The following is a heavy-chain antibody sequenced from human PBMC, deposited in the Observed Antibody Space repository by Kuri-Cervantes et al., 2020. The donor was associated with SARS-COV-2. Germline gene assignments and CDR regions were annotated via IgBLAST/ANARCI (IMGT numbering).Heavy chain of an antibody. J-gene: IGHJ4*02. CDR1: GYTFTGYY. D-gene: IGHD4-23*01. CDR3: ATEDNGNSPLDY. Sequence: ASVKVSCKASGYTFTGYYMHWVRQAPGQGLEWMGWINPNSGGTNYAQNFQGRVTMTEDTSTDTAYMELSSLRSEDTAIYYCATEDNGNSPLDYWGQGTLVTVSS. V-gene: IGHV1-2*02. CDR2: INPNSGGT.